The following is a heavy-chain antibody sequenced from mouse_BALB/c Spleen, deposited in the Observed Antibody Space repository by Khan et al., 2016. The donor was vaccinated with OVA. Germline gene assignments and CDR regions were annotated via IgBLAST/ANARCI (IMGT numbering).Heavy chain of an antibody. CDR2: ISYSGST. V-gene: IGHV3-2*02. Sequence: EVKLEESGPGLVKPSQSLSLTCTVTGYSITSDYAWNWIRQFPGNKLEWMGYISYSGSTNYNPSLKSRISITRDTSKNQFFLQLNSVTTEDTATYYCTNHYGYIAYWGQGTTLTVSS. CDR1: GYSITSDYA. CDR3: TNHYGYIAY. J-gene: IGHJ2*01. D-gene: IGHD1-1*01.